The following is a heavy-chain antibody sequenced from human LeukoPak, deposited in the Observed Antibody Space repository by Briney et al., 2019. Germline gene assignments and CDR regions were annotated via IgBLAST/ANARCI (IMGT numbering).Heavy chain of an antibody. CDR1: GGSISSSSYY. CDR3: ARSGGLWLLTYYFDY. Sequence: SETLSLTCTVSGGSISSSSYYRGWIRQPPGKGLEWIGSIYYSGSTYYNPSLKSRVTISVDTSKNQLSLKLSSVTAADTAVYFCARSGGLWLLTYYFDYWGQGTLVTVSS. CDR2: IYYSGST. D-gene: IGHD3-22*01. V-gene: IGHV4-39*07. J-gene: IGHJ4*02.